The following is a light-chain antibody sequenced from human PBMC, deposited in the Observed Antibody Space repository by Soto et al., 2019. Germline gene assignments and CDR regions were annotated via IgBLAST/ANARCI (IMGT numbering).Light chain of an antibody. Sequence: AIQMTQSPSSLSASVGDRVTMTCRASQAITNNVDWFQQKPGTAPKLLIYAANSLQTGGPSRFSGSGFGTDFTLTITSLQPEDFATYFCLQRYDFPFTFGPGTKVDMK. CDR2: AAN. V-gene: IGKV1-6*01. CDR1: QAITNN. CDR3: LQRYDFPFT. J-gene: IGKJ3*01.